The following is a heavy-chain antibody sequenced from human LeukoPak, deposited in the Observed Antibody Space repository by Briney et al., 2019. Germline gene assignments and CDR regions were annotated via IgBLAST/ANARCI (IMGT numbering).Heavy chain of an antibody. CDR3: ARDKGAAIYYYYGMDV. CDR2: ISSSSGYI. J-gene: IGHJ6*02. V-gene: IGHV3-21*01. D-gene: IGHD2-2*01. Sequence: GGSLRLSCAASGFTFSSYSMNWVRQAPGKGLEWVSSISSSSGYIYYADSVKGRFTISRDNAKNSLYLQMNSLRAEDTAVYYCARDKGAAIYYYYGMDVWGQGTTVTVSS. CDR1: GFTFSSYS.